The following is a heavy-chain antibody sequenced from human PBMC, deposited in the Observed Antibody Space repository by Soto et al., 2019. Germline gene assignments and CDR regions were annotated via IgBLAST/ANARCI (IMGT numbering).Heavy chain of an antibody. V-gene: IGHV3-74*01. CDR3: AREQWLEYFDY. Sequence: GGSLRLSCAASGFTFSTYWMHWVRQAPGKGLVWVSRINSDGSSTNYADSVKGRFTISRDNAKKTLYLQMNSLRAEDTAVYFCAREQWLEYFDYWGHGTLVTVSS. J-gene: IGHJ4*01. D-gene: IGHD6-19*01. CDR1: GFTFSTYW. CDR2: INSDGSST.